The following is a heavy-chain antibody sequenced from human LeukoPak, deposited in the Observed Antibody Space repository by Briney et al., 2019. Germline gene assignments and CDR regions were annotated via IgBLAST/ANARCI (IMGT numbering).Heavy chain of an antibody. CDR3: TRQDY. J-gene: IGHJ4*02. Sequence: GESLKISCKASGYSLTSYWISWVRQMPGKGLEWMGRIDPTDSYTDYSPSFQGHVSISADNSINTAYLQWYNLKAPDTAMYYCTRQDYWGQGTLLTVSS. CDR1: GYSLTSYW. CDR2: IDPTDSYT. V-gene: IGHV5-10-1*01.